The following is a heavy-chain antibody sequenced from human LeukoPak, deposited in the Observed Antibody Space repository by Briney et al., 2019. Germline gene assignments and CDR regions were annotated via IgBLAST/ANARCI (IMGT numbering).Heavy chain of an antibody. CDR2: INPNSGGT. CDR1: GYTFTGYY. V-gene: IGHV1-2*02. D-gene: IGHD4-23*01. Sequence: RASVKVSCKASGYTFTGYYMHWVRQAPGQGLEWMGWINPNSGGTNYAQKFQGRVTMTRDTSISTAYMELSRLRSDDTAVYYCARPTTVGGYYGMDVWGQGTTVTVSS. J-gene: IGHJ6*02. CDR3: ARPTTVGGYYGMDV.